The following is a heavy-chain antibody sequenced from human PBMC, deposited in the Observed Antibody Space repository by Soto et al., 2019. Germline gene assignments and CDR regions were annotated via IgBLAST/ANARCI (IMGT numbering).Heavy chain of an antibody. J-gene: IGHJ4*02. V-gene: IGHV4-4*07. Sequence: PSETLSLTCNVSGDSMTKYYWCWIRQPAGKGLEWIGRIYTSGSTNYNPSLKSRVTMSIDTSNNHFSLNLKSVTAADTAVYYCARTVGAAYYFDFWGQGALVTVSS. CDR1: GDSMTKYY. CDR2: IYTSGST. D-gene: IGHD1-26*01. CDR3: ARTVGAAYYFDF.